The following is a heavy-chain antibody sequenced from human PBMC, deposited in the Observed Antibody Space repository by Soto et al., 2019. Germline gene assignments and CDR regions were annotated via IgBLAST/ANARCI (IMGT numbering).Heavy chain of an antibody. V-gene: IGHV3-30*03. CDR2: ISYDGSNK. Sequence: GGSLRLSYAASGFTFSGYGRHWVRQAPGKGLEWVTIISYDGSNKYYADFVKGRFTISRDNSKNTLYLQMNSLGTEDTAVYYCARGAAAGIDYYAMDVWGQGTTVTVSS. CDR1: GFTFSGYG. J-gene: IGHJ6*02. CDR3: ARGAAAGIDYYAMDV. D-gene: IGHD6-13*01.